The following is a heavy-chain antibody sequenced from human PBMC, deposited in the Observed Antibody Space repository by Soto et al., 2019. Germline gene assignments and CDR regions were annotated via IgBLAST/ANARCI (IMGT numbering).Heavy chain of an antibody. J-gene: IGHJ6*02. V-gene: IGHV1-69*06. CDR3: ARDATIFGVVPSGMDV. Sequence: GASVKVSCKASGGTFSSYAISWVRQAPGQGLEWMGGIIPIFGTANYAQKFQGRVTITADKSTSTAYMELSSLRSEDTAVYYCARDATIFGVVPSGMDVWGQGTTVTVSS. D-gene: IGHD3-3*01. CDR2: IIPIFGTA. CDR1: GGTFSSYA.